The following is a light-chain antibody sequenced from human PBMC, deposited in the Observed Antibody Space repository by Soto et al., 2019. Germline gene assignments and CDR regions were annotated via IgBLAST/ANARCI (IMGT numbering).Light chain of an antibody. J-gene: IGLJ2*01. CDR2: GNS. CDR3: QSYDSSRSVL. V-gene: IGLV1-40*01. Sequence: QAVVPQPPSVSGAPGQRVTLSFTGSGSSIGAGYDVHWYQQLPGTAPQLLIYGNSNRPSGVPDRFSGSKSGTSASLAITGLQAEDEADYYCQSYDSSRSVLFGGGTQLTVL. CDR1: GSSIGAGYD.